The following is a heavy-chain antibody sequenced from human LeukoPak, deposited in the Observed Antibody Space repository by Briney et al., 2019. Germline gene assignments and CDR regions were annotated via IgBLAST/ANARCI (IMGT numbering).Heavy chain of an antibody. Sequence: PGVSLRLSCAASGFTFSSYGMHWVRQAPGKGLEWVAFIRYDGGNKYYADSVKDRFTISRDNSKNTLYLQMNSLRAEDTAVYYCAKDSDRTLDYWGQGTLVTVSS. CDR1: GFTFSSYG. V-gene: IGHV3-30*02. CDR3: AKDSDRTLDY. CDR2: IRYDGGNK. J-gene: IGHJ4*02. D-gene: IGHD1-26*01.